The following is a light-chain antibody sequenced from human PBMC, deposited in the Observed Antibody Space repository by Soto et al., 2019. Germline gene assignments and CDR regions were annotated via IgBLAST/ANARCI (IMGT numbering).Light chain of an antibody. Sequence: EIVLTQSPGTLSLSLGERTTLXXRGSQSVSSSYLVWHQQKPGQAPRVXIYAASRRATGIPDRFSGSGSGTDFTLTISRLEPEDFAVYYCQQYGSSPWTFGQGTKVDIK. J-gene: IGKJ1*01. V-gene: IGKV3-20*01. CDR3: QQYGSSPWT. CDR1: QSVSSSY. CDR2: AAS.